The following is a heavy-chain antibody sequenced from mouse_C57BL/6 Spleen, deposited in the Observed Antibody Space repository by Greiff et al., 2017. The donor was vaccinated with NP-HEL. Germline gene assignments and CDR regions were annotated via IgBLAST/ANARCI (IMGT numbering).Heavy chain of an antibody. V-gene: IGHV1-59*01. D-gene: IGHD2-1*01. CDR2: IDPSDSYT. Sequence: QVQLKQPGAELVRPGTSVTLSCKASGYTFTSYWMHWVKQRPGQGLEWIGVIDPSDSYTNYNQKFKGKATLTVDTSSSTAYMQLSSLTSEDSAVYYCANYGNYVYWGQGTLVTVSA. CDR1: GYTFTSYW. J-gene: IGHJ3*01. CDR3: ANYGNYVY.